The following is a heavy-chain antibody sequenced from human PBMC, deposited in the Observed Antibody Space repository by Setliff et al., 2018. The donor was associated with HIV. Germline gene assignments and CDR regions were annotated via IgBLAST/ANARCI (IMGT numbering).Heavy chain of an antibody. Sequence: GGSLRLSCAASGSGFTFSSYSMNWVRQAPGKGLEWVSYISSTSSTIYYANSVKGRFTISRDDAKNSLYLQMNSLRAEDTAVYYCARDLYFYYYVDVWGKGTTVTVSS. V-gene: IGHV3-48*01. J-gene: IGHJ6*03. CDR1: GSGFTFSSYS. D-gene: IGHD3-9*01. CDR2: ISSTSSTI. CDR3: ARDLYFYYYVDV.